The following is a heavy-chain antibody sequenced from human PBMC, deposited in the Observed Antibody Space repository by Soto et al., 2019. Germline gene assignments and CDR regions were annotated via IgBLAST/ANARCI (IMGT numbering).Heavy chain of an antibody. D-gene: IGHD2-21*02. J-gene: IGHJ5*02. CDR3: VRTAREGAVAPHWFDR. CDR1: GASIRSTDYY. V-gene: IGHV4-30-4*01. Sequence: SETLSLTCTVSGASIRSTDYYWSWIRQAPGKGLEWIGYVYYTGSTYYNPSLMSRLTISVDASKNQFSLKLTSVTAAETAVYYCVRTAREGAVAPHWFDRWGQGTQVTVSS. CDR2: VYYTGST.